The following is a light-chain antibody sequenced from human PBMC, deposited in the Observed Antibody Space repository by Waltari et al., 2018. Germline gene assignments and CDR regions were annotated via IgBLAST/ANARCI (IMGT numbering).Light chain of an antibody. Sequence: EIVLTQSPATPSLSPGESATLSCRTSQSVSTFLAWFQQKPGQAPRLLIYDILKRATGVPARFGGSGSGTDFTLTISSLEPEDSAVYYCQQRYNWPLTFGGGTKVEI. CDR1: QSVSTF. CDR3: QQRYNWPLT. CDR2: DIL. V-gene: IGKV3-11*01. J-gene: IGKJ4*01.